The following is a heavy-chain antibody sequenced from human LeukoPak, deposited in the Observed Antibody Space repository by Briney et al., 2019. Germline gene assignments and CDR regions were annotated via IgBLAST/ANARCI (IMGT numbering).Heavy chain of an antibody. V-gene: IGHV1-8*03. D-gene: IGHD6-19*01. CDR1: GYTFTNYD. J-gene: IGHJ4*02. Sequence: ASVKVSCKASGYTFTNYDINWVRQATGQGLEWMGWMNPNSGNTGYAQKFQGRVTITRNTSTSTAYMELSSLRSEDTAVYYCARGSGWYPLDYWGQGTLVTVSS. CDR2: MNPNSGNT. CDR3: ARGSGWYPLDY.